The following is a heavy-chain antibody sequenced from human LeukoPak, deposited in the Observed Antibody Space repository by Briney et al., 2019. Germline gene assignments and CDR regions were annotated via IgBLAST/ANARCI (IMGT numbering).Heavy chain of an antibody. D-gene: IGHD1-26*01. J-gene: IGHJ4*02. V-gene: IGHV3-7*01. CDR2: IKPDGSDQ. CDR1: GFTSSSYW. CDR3: ARWSLGDY. Sequence: AGGSLRLSCAASGFTSSSYWMSWVRQAPGKGLEWVANIKPDGSDQYYVDSVKGRFTISRDNAKNSLYLQMNSLRAEDTAVYYCARWSLGDYWGQGTLVTVSS.